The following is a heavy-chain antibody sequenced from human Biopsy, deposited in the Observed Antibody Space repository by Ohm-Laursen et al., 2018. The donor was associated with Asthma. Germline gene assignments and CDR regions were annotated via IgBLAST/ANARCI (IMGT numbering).Heavy chain of an antibody. CDR2: INPSGGST. CDR3: ARAGALIVGATMGY. D-gene: IGHD1-26*01. V-gene: IGHV1-46*01. Sequence: ASVKASCNASGYTFTSYYMHWVRQAPGQGLEWMGIINPSGGSTSYAQKFQGRVTMTRDTSTSTVYMELSSLRSENTAVYYCARAGALIVGATMGYWGQGTLVTVSS. CDR1: GYTFTSYY. J-gene: IGHJ4*02.